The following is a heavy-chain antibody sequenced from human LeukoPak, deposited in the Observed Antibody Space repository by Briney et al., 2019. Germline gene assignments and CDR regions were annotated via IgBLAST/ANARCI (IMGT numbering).Heavy chain of an antibody. V-gene: IGHV3-21*01. CDR2: ISSSSSYI. J-gene: IGHJ4*02. Sequence: KSGGSLTLSCPPSGFTFSSYSMNWARQAPGEGLEGVSSISSSSSYIYYADSVQDRFTISRDNAKNSLYLQMNSLRAEDTAVSYCARSLAVAGFDYWGQGTLVTVSS. D-gene: IGHD6-19*01. CDR1: GFTFSSYS. CDR3: ARSLAVAGFDY.